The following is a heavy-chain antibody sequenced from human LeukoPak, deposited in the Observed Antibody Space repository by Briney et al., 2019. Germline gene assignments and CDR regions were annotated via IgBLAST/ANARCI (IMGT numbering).Heavy chain of an antibody. V-gene: IGHV3-23*01. CDR3: AKDRIVVVPAANYFDY. J-gene: IGHJ4*02. CDR1: GFTFSSYA. CDR2: ISGSGGST. D-gene: IGHD2-2*01. Sequence: PGGSLRLSCAASGFTFSSYAMSWVRQAPGKGLEWVSAISGSGGSTYYADSVKGRFTISRDNSKNTLYLQMNSLRAEDTAVYYCAKDRIVVVPAANYFDYWGQGNLVTVSS.